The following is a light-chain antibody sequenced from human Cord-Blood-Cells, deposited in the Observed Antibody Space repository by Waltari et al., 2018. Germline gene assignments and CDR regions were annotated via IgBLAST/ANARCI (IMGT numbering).Light chain of an antibody. V-gene: IGLV2-23*01. Sequence: QSALTQPASVSGSPGQSITISCTGTSSDVGSYNLVSWYQQHPGKAPKLMFYEGSKRPSGVSNRFSGSKSGNTASLTISGLQAEDEADYYCCSYAGSDYVFGTGTKVTVL. J-gene: IGLJ1*01. CDR1: SSDVGSYNL. CDR2: EGS. CDR3: CSYAGSDYV.